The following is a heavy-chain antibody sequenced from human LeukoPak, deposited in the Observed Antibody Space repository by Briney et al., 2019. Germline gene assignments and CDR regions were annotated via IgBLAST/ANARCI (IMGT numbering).Heavy chain of an antibody. V-gene: IGHV3-48*01. Sequence: GGSLRLSCAVSGFTFSSYSMNWVRQAPGKGLEWVSYISSSSTIYYADSVKGRFTISRDNAKNSLYLQMNSLRAEDTAVYYCAGAEFGELWPLDYWGQGTLVTVSS. D-gene: IGHD3-10*01. CDR1: GFTFSSYS. CDR3: AGAEFGELWPLDY. J-gene: IGHJ4*02. CDR2: ISSSSTI.